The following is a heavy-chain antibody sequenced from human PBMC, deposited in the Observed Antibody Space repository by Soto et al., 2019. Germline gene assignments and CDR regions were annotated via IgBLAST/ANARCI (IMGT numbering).Heavy chain of an antibody. J-gene: IGHJ6*02. CDR3: ARCMVRGTWERYYGMDV. V-gene: IGHV4-59*01. CDR2: IYYSGST. D-gene: IGHD3-10*01. Sequence: QVQLQESGPGLVKPSETLSLTCTVSGGSISSYYWSWIRQPPGKGLESIGYIYYSGSTNYNPSLKSRVTISVDTSKNQFSLKLSSVTAADTAVYYCARCMVRGTWERYYGMDVWGQGTTVTVSS. CDR1: GGSISSYY.